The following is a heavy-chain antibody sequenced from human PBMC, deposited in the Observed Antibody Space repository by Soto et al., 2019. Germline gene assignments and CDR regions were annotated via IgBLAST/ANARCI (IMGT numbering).Heavy chain of an antibody. V-gene: IGHV1-69*12. D-gene: IGHD3-3*01. CDR1: GGTFSSYA. CDR3: ARDPPRGFWSGEHTWFDP. J-gene: IGHJ5*02. Sequence: QVQLVQSGAEVKKPGSSVKVSCKASGGTFSSYAISWVRQAPGQGLEWMGGIIPIFGTANYAQKFQGRVTITADESTSTAYMELSSLRSEDTAVYYCARDPPRGFWSGEHTWFDPWGQGTLVTVSS. CDR2: IIPIFGTA.